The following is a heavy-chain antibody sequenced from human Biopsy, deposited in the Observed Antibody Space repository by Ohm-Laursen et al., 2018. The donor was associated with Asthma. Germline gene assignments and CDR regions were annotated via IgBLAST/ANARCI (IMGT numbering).Heavy chain of an antibody. CDR2: VFWSGST. CDR3: ARVVSYGDIYFGIDV. CDR1: GCCTGSSDHH. J-gene: IGHJ6*02. D-gene: IGHD4-17*01. V-gene: IGHV4-30-4*01. Sequence: SRTLSLTGRVSGCCTGSSDHHRASIRQAPGKGLEWIGFVFWSGSTHYSRSLERRVSISIDTATNEFSMKLWSVTPADAAVYFCARVVSYGDIYFGIDVWGPGNTVVVS.